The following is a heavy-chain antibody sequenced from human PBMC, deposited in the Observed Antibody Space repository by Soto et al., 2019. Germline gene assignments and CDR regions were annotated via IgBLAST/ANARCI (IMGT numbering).Heavy chain of an antibody. J-gene: IGHJ3*02. D-gene: IGHD3-22*01. CDR3: ARDNERYYDSSGYYIFGGIKRGGFDI. CDR2: ISSSGSTI. V-gene: IGHV3-11*01. CDR1: GFTFSDYY. Sequence: QVQLVESGGGLVKPGGSLRLSCAASGFTFSDYYMSWIRQAPGKGLEWVSYISSSGSTIYYADSVKGRFTISRDNAKNSLYLQMNSLRAEDTDVYYCARDNERYYDSSGYYIFGGIKRGGFDIWGQGTMVTVSS.